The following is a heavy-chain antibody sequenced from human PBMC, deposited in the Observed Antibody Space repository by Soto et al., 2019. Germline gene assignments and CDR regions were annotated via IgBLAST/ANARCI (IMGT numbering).Heavy chain of an antibody. D-gene: IGHD3-10*01. V-gene: IGHV1-46*03. J-gene: IGHJ4*02. CDR1: GYTFTSYY. Sequence: ASVKVSCKASGYTFTSYYMHWVRQAPGQGLEWMGIINPSGGSTSYAQKFQGRVTMTRDTSTSTVYMELSSLRSEDTAVYYCARAPNYYGSGRSPYFDYWGQGTLVTVS. CDR3: ARAPNYYGSGRSPYFDY. CDR2: INPSGGST.